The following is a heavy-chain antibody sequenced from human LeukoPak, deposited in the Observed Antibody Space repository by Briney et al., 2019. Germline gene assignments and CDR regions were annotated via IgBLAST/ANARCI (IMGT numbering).Heavy chain of an antibody. D-gene: IGHD6-19*01. CDR2: IGTSGNTI. CDR3: ARDQWLDY. CDR1: GFTFSGYI. Sequence: GGSLRLSCAASGFTFSGYIMNWARQAPGKGLEWISFIGTSGNTIYYADSVKGRFTVSRDNATNSLYLQMNSLRAEDTAVYYCARDQWLDYWGQGTLVTVSS. V-gene: IGHV3-48*01. J-gene: IGHJ4*02.